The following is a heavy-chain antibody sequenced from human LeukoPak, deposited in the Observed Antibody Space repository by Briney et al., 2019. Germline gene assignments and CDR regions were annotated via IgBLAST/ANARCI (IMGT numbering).Heavy chain of an antibody. J-gene: IGHJ6*04. Sequence: SETLSLTCTVSGGSISHYYWSWIRRSPGKGLEWIGYIYYSGTTNYNPSLKSRVTISVDTSRNQFSLQLRSVTAADTAVYYRAREDPQTTVPEGMDVWGKGTTVIVSS. CDR1: GGSISHYY. V-gene: IGHV4-59*01. CDR2: IYYSGTT. CDR3: AREDPQTTVPEGMDV. D-gene: IGHD4-17*01.